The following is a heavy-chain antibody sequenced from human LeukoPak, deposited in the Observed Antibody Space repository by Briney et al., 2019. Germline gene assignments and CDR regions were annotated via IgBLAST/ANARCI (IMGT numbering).Heavy chain of an antibody. Sequence: SETLSLICTVSCGSISSSNYYGGWIPQPPGKGQEMIGSIYYWVSTYYNPTLKGRVTIGVDTTKNEFSLRLSSVTVADTAVYYCARRCLANSSGPTGEFDPWGQGTLVTVSS. V-gene: IGHV4-39*01. CDR2: IYYWVST. CDR3: ARRCLANSSGPTGEFDP. J-gene: IGHJ5*02. CDR1: CGSISSSNYY. D-gene: IGHD3-22*01.